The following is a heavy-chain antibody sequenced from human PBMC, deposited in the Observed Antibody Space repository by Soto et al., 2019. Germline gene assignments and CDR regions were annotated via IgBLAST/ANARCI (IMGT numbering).Heavy chain of an antibody. Sequence: GASVKVSCKVCGDTIIKLSMHCVRQPHGKELEWMGGLDPNDGETLYAQKFQARVTMSVDISTSTAYMELTSLTSADTAVYYCTTDSRLSWLGSKPLSMLVWGQGPLVTVSS. J-gene: IGHJ4*03. CDR1: GDTIIKLS. CDR3: TTDSRLSWLGSKPLSMLV. CDR2: LDPNDGET. V-gene: IGHV1-24*01. D-gene: IGHD3-10*01.